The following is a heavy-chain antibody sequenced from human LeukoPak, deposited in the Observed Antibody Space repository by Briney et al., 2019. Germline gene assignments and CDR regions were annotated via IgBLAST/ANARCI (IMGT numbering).Heavy chain of an antibody. CDR2: INHSGST. CDR3: ARGSGVLYFDY. V-gene: IGHV4-34*01. Sequence: SETLSLTCAVYGGSFSGYYWSWIRQTPGKGLEWIGEINHSGSTNYNPSLKSRVTISVDTSKNNFSLKLSSVTAADTAVYYCARGSGVLYFDYWGQGTLVTVSS. CDR1: GGSFSGYY. D-gene: IGHD3-10*01. J-gene: IGHJ4*02.